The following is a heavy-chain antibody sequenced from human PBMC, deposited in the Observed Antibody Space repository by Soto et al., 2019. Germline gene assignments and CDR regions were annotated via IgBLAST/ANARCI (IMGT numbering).Heavy chain of an antibody. J-gene: IGHJ6*02. CDR2: IYYSGST. Sequence: PSETLSLTCTVSGGSISSYYWGWIRQPPGKGLEWIGYIYYSGSTNYNPSLKSRVTISVDTSKNQFSLKLSSVTAADTAVYYCARVGRASSSWQNYYYGMDVWGQGTTVTVSS. CDR1: GGSISSYY. CDR3: ARVGRASSSWQNYYYGMDV. V-gene: IGHV4-59*01. D-gene: IGHD6-13*01.